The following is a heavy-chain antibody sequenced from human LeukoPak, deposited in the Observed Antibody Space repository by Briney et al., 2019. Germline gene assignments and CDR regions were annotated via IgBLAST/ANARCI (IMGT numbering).Heavy chain of an antibody. D-gene: IGHD5-24*01. CDR1: GDSISSGDYY. V-gene: IGHV4-39*01. CDR3: ARHRSKWLQSSFDY. CDR2: IFYSGNT. Sequence: SETLSLTCTVSGDSISSGDYYWGWIRQPPGKGLEWIGSIFYSGNTYDNPSLKSRVTISVDTSKNQFSLKLNSVTAAGTAVYYCARHRSKWLQSSFDYWGQGTLVTVSS. J-gene: IGHJ4*02.